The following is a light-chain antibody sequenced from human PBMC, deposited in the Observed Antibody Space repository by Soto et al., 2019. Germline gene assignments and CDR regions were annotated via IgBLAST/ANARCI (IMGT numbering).Light chain of an antibody. V-gene: IGLV2-14*03. CDR1: SSDVGAYNF. CDR2: NVY. CDR3: CTYARNRLYV. Sequence: QSALTQPASVSGSPGQSITISCTGTSSDVGAYNFVSWHQQHPGKAPKLMIYNVYDRPSGISYRFSGSKSGNTASLTISGLQDEDEASYYCCTYARNRLYVFGSGTKLTVL. J-gene: IGLJ1*01.